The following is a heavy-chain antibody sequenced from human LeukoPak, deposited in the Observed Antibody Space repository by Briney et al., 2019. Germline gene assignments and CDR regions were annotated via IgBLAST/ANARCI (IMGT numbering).Heavy chain of an antibody. CDR2: ISGSGGST. D-gene: IGHD6-19*01. CDR3: AKDPGSGWIRRFRVGRFDY. J-gene: IGHJ4*02. V-gene: IGHV3-23*01. CDR1: GFTFSSYA. Sequence: PGGSLRLSCAASGFTFSSYAMSWVRQAPGKGLEWVLAISGSGGSTYYADSVKGRFTISRDNSKNTLYLQMNSLRAEDTAVYYCAKDPGSGWIRRFRVGRFDYWGQGTLVTVSS.